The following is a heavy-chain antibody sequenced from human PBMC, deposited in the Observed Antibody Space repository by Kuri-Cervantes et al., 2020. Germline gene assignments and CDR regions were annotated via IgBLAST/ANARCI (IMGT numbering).Heavy chain of an antibody. CDR3: ARAQKDRKGRYYYGMDV. V-gene: IGHV1-8*03. D-gene: IGHD2-15*01. J-gene: IGHJ6*04. CDR2: MNPNSGNT. Sequence: ASVKVSCKASGYTFTRYDINWVRPASGQGLEWMGWMNPNSGNTGYAQKFQGRVTITRDTSISTAYMELSTLRSEDTAVYYCARAQKDRKGRYYYGMDVWGEGTTVTVSS. CDR1: GYTFTRYD.